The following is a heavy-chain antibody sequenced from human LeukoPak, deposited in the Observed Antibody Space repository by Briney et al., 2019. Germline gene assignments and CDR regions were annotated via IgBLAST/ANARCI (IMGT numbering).Heavy chain of an antibody. CDR1: GYTFTGYY. V-gene: IGHV1-2*02. J-gene: IGHJ3*02. D-gene: IGHD2-2*02. CDR2: INPNSGGT. Sequence: ASVKVSCKASGYTFTGYYMDWVRQAPGQGLEWMGWINPNSGGTNYAQKFQGRVTITRNTSISTAYMELSSLRSEDTAVYYCARVVPAAIDAFDIWGQGTMVTVSS. CDR3: ARVVPAAIDAFDI.